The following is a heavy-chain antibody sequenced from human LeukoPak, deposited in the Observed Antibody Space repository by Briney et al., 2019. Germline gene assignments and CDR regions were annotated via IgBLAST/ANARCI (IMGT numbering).Heavy chain of an antibody. Sequence: SETLSLTCAVYGGSFSGYYWSWIRQPPGKGLEWIGEINHSGSTNYNPPLKRRVTISVDTSKNQFSLKLSSVTAADTAVYYCARVYYSSSYDYWYFDLWGRGTLVTVSS. CDR2: INHSGST. D-gene: IGHD6-13*01. V-gene: IGHV4-34*01. CDR1: GGSFSGYY. CDR3: ARVYYSSSYDYWYFDL. J-gene: IGHJ2*01.